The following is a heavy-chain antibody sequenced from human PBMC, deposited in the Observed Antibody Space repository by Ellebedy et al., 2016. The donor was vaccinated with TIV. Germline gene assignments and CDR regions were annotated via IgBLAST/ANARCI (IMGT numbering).Heavy chain of an antibody. CDR3: AGSGSYHLFHLDY. Sequence: GESLKISCATSGFTFSSYTMNWVRQAPGKGLEWVSSISSSSSYIYYADSVKGRFTISRDNAKNSLYLQLNSLRAEDTAVYYCAGSGSYHLFHLDYWGQGTLVTVSS. CDR2: ISSSSSYI. D-gene: IGHD1-26*01. CDR1: GFTFSSYT. V-gene: IGHV3-21*01. J-gene: IGHJ4*02.